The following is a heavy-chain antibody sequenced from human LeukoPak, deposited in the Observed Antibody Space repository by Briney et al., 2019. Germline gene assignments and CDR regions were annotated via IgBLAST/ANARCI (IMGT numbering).Heavy chain of an antibody. CDR3: AREVQTGGNYYLDYFTSMDV. CDR1: GDSINIHY. J-gene: IGHJ6*03. D-gene: IGHD1-26*01. CDR2: IHSSGTT. V-gene: IGHV4-59*11. Sequence: SETLSLTCAVSGDSINIHYWNCIRRPPGKGLEWVAYIHSSGTTSTNPSLRSRVTVPLDTSKNQFALRLTSMSSEATAVYYCAREVQTGGNYYLDYFTSMDVWGKGATVTVSS.